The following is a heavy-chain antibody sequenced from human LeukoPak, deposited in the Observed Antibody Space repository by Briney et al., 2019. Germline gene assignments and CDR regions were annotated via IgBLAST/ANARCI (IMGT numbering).Heavy chain of an antibody. J-gene: IGHJ4*02. CDR3: ARTYSGNSGLDY. V-gene: IGHV3-74*01. CDR2: INSDGSGT. Sequence: GGSLRLSCAASGSTFSSYWMHWVRHAPGKGLVWVSRINSDGSGTSYANSVKGRFTTSRDNAKNTLYLQMNSLRAEDTAVYYCARTYSGNSGLDYWGQGTLLTVSS. CDR1: GSTFSSYW. D-gene: IGHD4-23*01.